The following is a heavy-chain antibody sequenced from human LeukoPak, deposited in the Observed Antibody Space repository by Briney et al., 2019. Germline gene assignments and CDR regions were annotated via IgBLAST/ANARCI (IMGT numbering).Heavy chain of an antibody. J-gene: IGHJ6*02. Sequence: ASVKVSYKASGYTFTSYDINWVRQATGQGLEWMGWTNPNSGNTGYAQKFQGRVTMTRNTSISTAYMELSSLRSEDTAVYYCASNPSSWGYYYYGMDVWGQGTTVTVSS. CDR1: GYTFTSYD. D-gene: IGHD6-13*01. CDR3: ASNPSSWGYYYYGMDV. CDR2: TNPNSGNT. V-gene: IGHV1-8*01.